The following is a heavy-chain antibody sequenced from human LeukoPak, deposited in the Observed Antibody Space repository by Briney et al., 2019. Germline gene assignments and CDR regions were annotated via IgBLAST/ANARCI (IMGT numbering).Heavy chain of an antibody. CDR2: ISKDGNDK. Sequence: GGSLRLSCAASGFTFRTYAMHWVRQPPGKGLEWVAVISKDGNDKYYADSVKGRFTISRDNSKNTLYLQMNSLRAEDTAVYYCAKDPMVRGVRVPGISFDYWGQGTLVTVSS. D-gene: IGHD3-10*01. CDR3: AKDPMVRGVRVPGISFDY. CDR1: GFTFRTYA. V-gene: IGHV3-30*04. J-gene: IGHJ4*02.